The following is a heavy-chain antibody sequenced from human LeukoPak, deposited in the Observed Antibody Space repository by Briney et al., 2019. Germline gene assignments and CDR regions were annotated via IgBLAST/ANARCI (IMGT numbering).Heavy chain of an antibody. CDR2: IYSGGST. V-gene: IGHV3-53*01. CDR1: GFTVSSNY. D-gene: IGHD2-21*01. CDR3: ARAPSKLVAPDY. Sequence: GGSLRLSCAASGFTVSSNYMSWVRQAPGKGLEWVSVIYSGGSTYYADSVKGRFTISRDNSKNTLYLQMNSLRAEDTAVYYCARAPSKLVAPDYWGQGTLVTVSS. J-gene: IGHJ4*02.